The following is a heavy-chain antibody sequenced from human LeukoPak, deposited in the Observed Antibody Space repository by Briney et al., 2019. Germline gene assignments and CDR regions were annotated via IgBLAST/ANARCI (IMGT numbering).Heavy chain of an antibody. V-gene: IGHV3-23*01. J-gene: IGHJ4*02. CDR1: GFTFRNFV. Sequence: GGSLRLSCAASGFTFRNFVMTWVRQTPGKGLEWVSYITESGDTTYYAESVKGRFTISRDNSKSSLFLQMNNLRAEDTAVYYCAKEEAVAAQAIDYWGQGTLVTVSS. D-gene: IGHD6-19*01. CDR3: AKEEAVAAQAIDY. CDR2: ITESGDTT.